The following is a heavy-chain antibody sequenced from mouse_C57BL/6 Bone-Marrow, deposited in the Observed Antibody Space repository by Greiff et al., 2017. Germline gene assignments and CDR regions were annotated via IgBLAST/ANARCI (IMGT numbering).Heavy chain of an antibody. J-gene: IGHJ3*01. CDR1: GFTFSDYG. D-gene: IGHD2-4*01. CDR2: ISSGSSTL. Sequence: DVKLVESGGGLVKPGGSLTLSCAASGFTFSDYGMHRVRQAPEKGLEWVAYISSGSSTLYYADTVKCHVTISVDDANSTLFLQLTSLRSEDTAIYYCARVGLPWFAYWGQGTLVTVSA. V-gene: IGHV5-17*01. CDR3: ARVGLPWFAY.